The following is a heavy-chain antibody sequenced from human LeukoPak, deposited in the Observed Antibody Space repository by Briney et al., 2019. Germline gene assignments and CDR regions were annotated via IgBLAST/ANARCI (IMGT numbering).Heavy chain of an antibody. Sequence: PSETLSLTCTVSGGSISSSSYYWGWIRQPPGKGLEWIGSIYYSGSTYYNPSLKSQVTISVDTSKNQFSLKLSSVTAADTAVYYCARGAYYDFWSGSWFDPWGQGTLVTVSS. CDR2: IYYSGST. J-gene: IGHJ5*02. V-gene: IGHV4-39*01. D-gene: IGHD3-3*01. CDR3: ARGAYYDFWSGSWFDP. CDR1: GGSISSSSYY.